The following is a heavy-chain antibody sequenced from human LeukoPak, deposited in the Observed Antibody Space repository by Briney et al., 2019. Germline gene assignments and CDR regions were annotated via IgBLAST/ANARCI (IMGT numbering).Heavy chain of an antibody. J-gene: IGHJ5*02. D-gene: IGHD2-2*01. V-gene: IGHV1-2*02. Sequence: GASVKVSCKASGYTFTGYYMHWVRPAPGQGLEWMGWINPNSGGTNYAQKFQGRVTMTRDTSISTAYMELGRLRSDDTAVYYCARDRGYCSSTSCYNNWFDPWGQGTLVTVSS. CDR3: ARDRGYCSSTSCYNNWFDP. CDR1: GYTFTGYY. CDR2: INPNSGGT.